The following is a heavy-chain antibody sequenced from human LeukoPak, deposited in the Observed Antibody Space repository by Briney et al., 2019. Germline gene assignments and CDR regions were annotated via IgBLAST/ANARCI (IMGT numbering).Heavy chain of an antibody. Sequence: ASETLSLTCTVSGYSISSGYYWGWIRQPPGKGLEWIGSIYYSGSTYYNPSLKSRVTISVDTSKNQFSLKLNSVTAADTAVYFCARVHSGTYYSYDWGQGTLVTVSS. CDR2: IYYSGST. V-gene: IGHV4-38-2*02. J-gene: IGHJ4*02. D-gene: IGHD1-26*01. CDR1: GYSISSGYY. CDR3: ARVHSGTYYSYD.